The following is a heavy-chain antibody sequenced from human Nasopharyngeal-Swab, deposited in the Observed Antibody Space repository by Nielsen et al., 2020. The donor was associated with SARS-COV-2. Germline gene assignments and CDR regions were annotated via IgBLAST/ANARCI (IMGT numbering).Heavy chain of an antibody. CDR2: IIPIFGTA. CDR3: AISRWLRAFDY. CDR1: GGTFSSYA. J-gene: IGHJ4*02. V-gene: IGHV1-69*06. D-gene: IGHD5-12*01. Sequence: SVKVSCKASGGTFSSYAISWVRQAPGQGLEWMGGIIPIFGTANYAQKFQGRFTMTEDRSIDTAYMELKSLTSEDTAIYFCAISRWLRAFDYWGQGSLVTVSS.